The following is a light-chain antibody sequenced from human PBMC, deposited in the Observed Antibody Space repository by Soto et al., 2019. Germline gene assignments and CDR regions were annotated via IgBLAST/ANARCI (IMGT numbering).Light chain of an antibody. J-gene: IGKJ5*01. CDR1: QSVSSSY. CDR3: QQYGGSPPIT. Sequence: EIALTQSPGTLSLSPGERATLSCRASQSVSSSYLAWYQQKPGQAPRLLIYGASSRATGIPDRFSGSGSGTDFTLTISRLEPEDFAVYYCQQYGGSPPITFGQGTRLEIK. V-gene: IGKV3-20*01. CDR2: GAS.